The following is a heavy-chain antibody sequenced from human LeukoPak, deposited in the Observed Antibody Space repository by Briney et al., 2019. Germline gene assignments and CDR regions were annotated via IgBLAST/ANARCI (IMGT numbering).Heavy chain of an antibody. V-gene: IGHV3-49*04. CDR3: AAGRGHSDFDN. D-gene: IGHD3-10*01. Sequence: PGRSLRLSCTASGFTFGDYAMSWVRQAPGKGLEWVGFIRSKAYGGTTEYAASVKGRFTISRDDSKSIAYLQMNSLNTEDTGVYYCAAGRGHSDFDNWGQGTLVTVSS. CDR2: IRSKAYGGTT. J-gene: IGHJ4*02. CDR1: GFTFGDYA.